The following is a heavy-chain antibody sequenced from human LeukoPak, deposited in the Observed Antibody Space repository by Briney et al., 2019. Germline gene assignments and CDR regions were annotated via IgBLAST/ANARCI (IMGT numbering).Heavy chain of an antibody. CDR3: AKWAAADHFDY. CDR1: GFTFSSYG. D-gene: IGHD6-13*01. V-gene: IGHV3-30*18. CDR2: ISYDGSNK. Sequence: GGSLRLSCAASGFTFSSYGMHWVRQAPGKGLEWVAVISYDGSNKYYADSVKGRFTISRDNSKNTLYLQMNSLRAEGTAVYYCAKWAAADHFDYWGQGTLVTVSS. J-gene: IGHJ4*02.